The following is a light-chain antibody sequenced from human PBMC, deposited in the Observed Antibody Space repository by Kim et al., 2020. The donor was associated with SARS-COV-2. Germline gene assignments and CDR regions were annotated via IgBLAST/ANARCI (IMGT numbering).Light chain of an antibody. CDR1: SGDVGGYKY. CDR3: CSYAGTYTWV. J-gene: IGLJ3*02. CDR2: GVT. V-gene: IGLV2-11*01. Sequence: GQSVTISCTETSGDVGGYKYVSWYQQHPGKAPKLMIYGVTQRPSGVPDRFSGSKSGNTAYLTISGLQAEDEAEYHCCSYAGTYTWVFGGGTKVTVL.